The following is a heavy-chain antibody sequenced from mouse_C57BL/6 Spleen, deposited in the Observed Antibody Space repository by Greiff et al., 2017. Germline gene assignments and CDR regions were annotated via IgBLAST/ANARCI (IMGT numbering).Heavy chain of an antibody. V-gene: IGHV1-39*01. D-gene: IGHD1-1*01. CDR1: GYSFTDYN. CDR2: INPNYGTT. CDR3: TLITTDLWYFDV. Sequence: LVESGPELVKPGASVKISCKASGYSFTDYNMNWVKQSNGKSLEWIGVINPNYGTTSYNQKFKGKATLTVDQSSSTAYMQLNSLTSEDSAVYYCTLITTDLWYFDVWGTGTTVTVSS. J-gene: IGHJ1*03.